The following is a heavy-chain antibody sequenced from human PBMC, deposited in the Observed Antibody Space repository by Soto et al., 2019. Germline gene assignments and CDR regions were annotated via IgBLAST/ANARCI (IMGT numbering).Heavy chain of an antibody. V-gene: IGHV3-23*01. J-gene: IGHJ5*02. CDR3: ARRSSSWDVDP. Sequence: EVQLLESGGGLVQPGGSLRLSCAASGFTFSSYAMNWVRQAPGKGLEWVSVISGSDGSTYYAASVKGRFTISRDNSKNTLTLQMISLRAEDTAVYYCARRSSSWDVDPWGQGNVLSVPS. CDR1: GFTFSSYA. D-gene: IGHD6-13*01. CDR2: ISGSDGST.